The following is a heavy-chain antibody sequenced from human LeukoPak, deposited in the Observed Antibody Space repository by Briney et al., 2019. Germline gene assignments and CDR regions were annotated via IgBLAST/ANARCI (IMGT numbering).Heavy chain of an antibody. V-gene: IGHV4-34*01. D-gene: IGHD3-10*01. CDR2: INHSGST. J-gene: IGHJ6*02. CDR1: GGSFSGYY. CDR3: ARGLRSPPRANMVRGVHYYYYGMDV. Sequence: PSETLSLTCAVYGGSFSGYYWSWIRQPPGKGLEWIGEINHSGSTKYNPSLKSRVTISVDTSKNQSSLKLSSVTAADTAVYYCARGLRSPPRANMVRGVHYYYYGMDVWGQGTTVTVSS.